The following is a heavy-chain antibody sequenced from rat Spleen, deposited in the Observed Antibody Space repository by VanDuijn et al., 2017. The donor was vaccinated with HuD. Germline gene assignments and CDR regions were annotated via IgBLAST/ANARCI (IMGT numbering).Heavy chain of an antibody. J-gene: IGHJ2*01. D-gene: IGHD1-1*01. V-gene: IGHV5-54*01. CDR1: GFTFSNYG. Sequence: EVQLVESGGGLVQPGRSLKLSCAASGFTFSNYGMHWIRQAPKKGLEWIAMIYYDNSKMYYADTVKGRFTISRDNSKNTLYLEMNSLRSEDTAMYYCAAGYYSGLYYFDYWGQGVMVTVSS. CDR3: AAGYYSGLYYFDY. CDR2: IYYDNSKM.